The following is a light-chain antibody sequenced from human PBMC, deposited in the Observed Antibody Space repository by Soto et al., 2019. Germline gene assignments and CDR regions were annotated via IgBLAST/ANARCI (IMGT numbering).Light chain of an antibody. Sequence: EIVLTQSPATLSLSPGERATLSCRASQSVSSYLAWYQQKPGQAPRLLIYDASNTATGIPARFSGSGSGTDFTLTISSLEPEDFAVYYCQQYNNWPTWTFGQGTKVDI. CDR3: QQYNNWPTWT. CDR1: QSVSSY. CDR2: DAS. V-gene: IGKV3-11*01. J-gene: IGKJ1*01.